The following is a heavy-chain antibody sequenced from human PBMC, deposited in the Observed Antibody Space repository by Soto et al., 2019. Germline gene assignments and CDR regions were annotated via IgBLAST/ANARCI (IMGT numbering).Heavy chain of an antibody. CDR1: GFTFSSYA. CDR3: AKELLWFGELSRNWFDS. V-gene: IGHV3-23*01. J-gene: IGHJ5*01. D-gene: IGHD3-10*01. CDR2: ISGSGGST. Sequence: PGGSLRLSCAASGFTFSSYAMSWVRQAPGKGLEWVSAISGSGGSTYYADSVKGRFTISRDNSKNTLYLQMNSLRAEDTAVYYCAKELLWFGELSRNWFDSWGQGTLVTVS.